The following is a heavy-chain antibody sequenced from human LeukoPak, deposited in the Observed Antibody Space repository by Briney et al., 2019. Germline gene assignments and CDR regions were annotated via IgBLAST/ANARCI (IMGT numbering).Heavy chain of an antibody. V-gene: IGHV1-18*04. D-gene: IGHD6-13*01. CDR3: ARWDAFDI. CDR1: GYTFTSYW. Sequence: GESLKISCKGTGYTFTSYWIHWVRQAPGQGLEWTGWISAYNGNTNYAQKLQGRVTMTTDTSTSTAYMELRSLRSDDTAVYYCARWDAFDIWGQGTMVTVSS. CDR2: ISAYNGNT. J-gene: IGHJ3*02.